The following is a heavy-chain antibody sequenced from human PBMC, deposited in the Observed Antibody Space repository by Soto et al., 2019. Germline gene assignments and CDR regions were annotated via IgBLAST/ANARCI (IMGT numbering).Heavy chain of an antibody. CDR1: GFTFSSYA. CDR2: ISYDGSNK. J-gene: IGHJ4*02. Sequence: QVQLVESGGGVVQPGRSLRLSCAASGFTFSSYAMHWVRQAPGKGLEWVAVISYDGSNKYYADPVKGRFTISRDNSKNTLYLQMNSLRAEDTAVYYCARAVAEGREFDYWGQGTLVTVSS. CDR3: ARAVAEGREFDY. V-gene: IGHV3-30-3*01. D-gene: IGHD6-19*01.